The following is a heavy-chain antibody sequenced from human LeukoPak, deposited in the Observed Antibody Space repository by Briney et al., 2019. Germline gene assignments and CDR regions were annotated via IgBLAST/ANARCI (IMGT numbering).Heavy chain of an antibody. CDR2: IYYSGST. V-gene: IGHV4-31*03. D-gene: IGHD2-15*01. CDR1: GGSVSSADYC. Sequence: SETLSLTCTVSGGSVSSADYCWSWTRQHPGKGVEWIGYIYYSGSTYYNPSLKSRVTISVDTSKNQFSLKLSSVTAADTAVYYCARYCSGGSCQRVDYWGQGTLVTVSS. J-gene: IGHJ4*02. CDR3: ARYCSGGSCQRVDY.